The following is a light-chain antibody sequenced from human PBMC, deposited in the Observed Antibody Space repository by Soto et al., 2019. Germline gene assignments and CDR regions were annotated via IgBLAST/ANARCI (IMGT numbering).Light chain of an antibody. CDR2: GNT. V-gene: IGLV1-40*01. Sequence: QSVLTQPPSVSGAPGLRVTISCTGSSSNIGAGYDVHWYQQLPGTAPKLLIYGNTSRPSGVPDRFSGSKSGTSASLAITVLQAEDEADYYCHSYVSGLSGWVFRGGTKRTVL. J-gene: IGLJ3*02. CDR1: SSNIGAGYD. CDR3: HSYVSGLSGWV.